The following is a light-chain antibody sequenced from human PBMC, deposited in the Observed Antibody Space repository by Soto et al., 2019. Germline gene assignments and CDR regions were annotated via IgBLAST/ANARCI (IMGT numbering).Light chain of an antibody. V-gene: IGLV3-25*03. CDR2: KDT. CDR1: ALPKQY. Sequence: SYELTQPPSVSVSPGQTARITCSGDALPKQYVYWYQHKPGQAPVLVIYKDTERPSGIPERFSGSRSGTTVTLTISGVQAEDEADYYCQSTDSSGIYNYVFGTGTKLTVL. CDR3: QSTDSSGIYNYV. J-gene: IGLJ1*01.